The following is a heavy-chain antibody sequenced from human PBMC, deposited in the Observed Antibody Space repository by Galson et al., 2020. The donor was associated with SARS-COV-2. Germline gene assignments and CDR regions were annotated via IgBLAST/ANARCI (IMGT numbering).Heavy chain of an antibody. J-gene: IGHJ4*02. V-gene: IGHV4-34*01. Sequence: SETLSLTCAVYGGSFSDYYWTWIRQPPGTGLEWNGEVHHSGTTNYNSSLKRRVPISVDLSKNQFSLKLSSVTAADTAVYYCARGNRDINMILVVITAVNYHFDGWGQGTLVTVAS. CDR1: GGSFSDYY. CDR3: ARGNRDINMILVVITAVNYHFDG. D-gene: IGHD3-22*01. CDR2: VHHSGTT.